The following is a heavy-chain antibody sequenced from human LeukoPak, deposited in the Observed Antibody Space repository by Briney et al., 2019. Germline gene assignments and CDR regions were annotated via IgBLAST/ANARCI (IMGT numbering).Heavy chain of an antibody. Sequence: GGSLRLSCVVSGFTFSDRYMDWVRRAPGKGLEWVARSRNRANRYTTEYAASVKGRFTISRDDSKNSLYLQMNFLKTEDTAVYYCARGNDYDWRSFDCWGQGTLVTVSS. CDR1: GFTFSDRY. CDR2: SRNRANRYTT. V-gene: IGHV3-72*01. J-gene: IGHJ4*02. CDR3: ARGNDYDWRSFDC. D-gene: IGHD4-17*01.